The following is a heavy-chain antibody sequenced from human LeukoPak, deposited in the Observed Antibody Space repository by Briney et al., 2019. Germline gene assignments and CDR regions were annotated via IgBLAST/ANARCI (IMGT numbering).Heavy chain of an antibody. V-gene: IGHV3-30-3*01. CDR2: ISYDGSNK. CDR3: AKDRTVGASYWYFDL. CDR1: GFTFSSYA. Sequence: GGSLRLSCAASGFTFSSYAMHWVRQAPGKGLEWVAVISYDGSNKYYADSVKGRFTISRDSSRNTLFLHMNTLRAEDTAIYYCAKDRTVGASYWYFDLWGRGTLVTVSS. J-gene: IGHJ2*01. D-gene: IGHD1-26*01.